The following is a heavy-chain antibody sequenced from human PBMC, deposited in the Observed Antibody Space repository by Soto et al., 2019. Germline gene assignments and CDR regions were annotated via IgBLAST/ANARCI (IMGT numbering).Heavy chain of an antibody. V-gene: IGHV3-33*01. D-gene: IGHD3-22*01. CDR2: IWYDGSNK. J-gene: IGHJ4*02. CDR3: ASNYYDSSGYTPGHGPGGY. CDR1: GFTFSSYG. Sequence: GGSLRLSCAASGFTFSSYGMHWVRQAPGKGLEWVAVIWYDGSNKYYADSVKGRFTISRDNSKNTLYLQMNSLRAEDTAVYYCASNYYDSSGYTPGHGPGGYWGQGTLVTVSS.